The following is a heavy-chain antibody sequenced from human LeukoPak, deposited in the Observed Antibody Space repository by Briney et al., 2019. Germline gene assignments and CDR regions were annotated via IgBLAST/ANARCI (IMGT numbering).Heavy chain of an antibody. CDR2: INHSGST. J-gene: IGHJ5*02. CDR3: ARRRLAVAYNWFDP. CDR1: GGSFSGYY. Sequence: PSETLSLTCAVYGGSFSGYYWSWIRQPPGKGLEWIGEINHSGSTNYNPSLKSRVTISVDTSKNQFSLKLSSVTAADTAVYYCARRRLAVAYNWFDPWGQGTLVTVPS. D-gene: IGHD6-19*01. V-gene: IGHV4-34*01.